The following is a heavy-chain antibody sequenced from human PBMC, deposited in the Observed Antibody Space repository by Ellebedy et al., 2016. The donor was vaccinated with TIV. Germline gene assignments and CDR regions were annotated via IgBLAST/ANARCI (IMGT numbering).Heavy chain of an antibody. Sequence: GESLKISCAASGFTFSNYAMTWVRQAPGKGLEWVSAISGSGTNTHYTDSLRGRFTISRDNSKNTLYLQIDSLRAEDTAVYHCAQTNWGSGGFYGMDVWGQGTTVTVSS. D-gene: IGHD7-27*01. V-gene: IGHV3-23*01. J-gene: IGHJ6*02. CDR2: ISGSGTNT. CDR3: AQTNWGSGGFYGMDV. CDR1: GFTFSNYA.